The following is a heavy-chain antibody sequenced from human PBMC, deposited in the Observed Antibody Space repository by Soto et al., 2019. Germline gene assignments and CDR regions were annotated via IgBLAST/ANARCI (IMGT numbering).Heavy chain of an antibody. Sequence: QLQLQESGPGLVKPSGTLSPTCPAFGGSFRSSSHNWGWIRQPPGRGLEWIGSIYYRGSTYYNPPLKSRVTISVDTSKNQFSLKLSSVTAADTAVYYCARHTPAISISDHWGQGTLVTVSS. V-gene: IGHV4-39*01. CDR1: GGSFRSSSHN. CDR3: ARHTPAISISDH. D-gene: IGHD2-15*01. J-gene: IGHJ4*02. CDR2: IYYRGST.